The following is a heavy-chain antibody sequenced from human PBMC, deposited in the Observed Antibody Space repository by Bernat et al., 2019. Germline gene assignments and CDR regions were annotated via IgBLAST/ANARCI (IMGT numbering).Heavy chain of an antibody. D-gene: IGHD6-19*01. CDR3: AKFDSSGWYRVIQGDGFDI. CDR1: GFTFSSYA. V-gene: IGHV3-23*01. Sequence: EVQLLESGGGLVQPGGSLRVSCAASGFTFSSYAMTWVRQAPGKGLAWVSTISDGSITTYYADSVKGRFTISRDNSKNTLYLQMNSLRAEDTAVYYCAKFDSSGWYRVIQGDGFDIWGQGTMVTVSS. J-gene: IGHJ3*02. CDR2: ISDGSITT.